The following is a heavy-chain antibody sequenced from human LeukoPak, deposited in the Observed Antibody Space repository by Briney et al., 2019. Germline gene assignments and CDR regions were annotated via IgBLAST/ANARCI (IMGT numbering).Heavy chain of an antibody. V-gene: IGHV3-23*01. CDR2: ISGSGGST. J-gene: IGHJ5*02. CDR1: GFTFSSYG. D-gene: IGHD3-22*01. Sequence: PGGSLRLSCAASGFTFSSYGMSWVRQAPGKGLEWVSAISGSGGSTYYADSVKGRFTISRDNSKNTLYLQMNSPRAEDTAVYYCAKDITMIVVVDNWFDPWGQGTLVTVSS. CDR3: AKDITMIVVVDNWFDP.